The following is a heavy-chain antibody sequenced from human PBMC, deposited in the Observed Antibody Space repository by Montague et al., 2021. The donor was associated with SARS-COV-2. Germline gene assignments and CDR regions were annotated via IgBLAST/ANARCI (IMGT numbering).Heavy chain of an antibody. Sequence: SETLSLTCTVSGGSISNYYWSWIRQPPGRGLEWIGYIYYSGSTDYSPYLKSRVTISLDTSKNKFSLKVTSVTAADTAVYYCARGGGYYNYGLDVWGPGTTVTVSS. J-gene: IGHJ6*02. D-gene: IGHD3-22*01. CDR3: ARGGGYYNYGLDV. CDR2: IYYSGST. CDR1: GGSISNYY. V-gene: IGHV4-59*01.